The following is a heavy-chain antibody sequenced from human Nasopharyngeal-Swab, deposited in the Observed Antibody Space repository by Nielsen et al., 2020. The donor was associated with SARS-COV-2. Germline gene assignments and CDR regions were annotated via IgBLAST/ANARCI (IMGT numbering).Heavy chain of an antibody. V-gene: IGHV1-2*02. CDR3: ASGGGYCSSTSCSNWFDP. J-gene: IGHJ5*02. Sequence: WVRQAPGQGLEWMGWISVYNGDTNYAQKFQGRVTMTRDTSISTAYMELSRLRSDDTAVYYCASGGGYCSSTSCSNWFDPWGQGTLVTVSS. D-gene: IGHD2-2*03. CDR2: ISVYNGDT.